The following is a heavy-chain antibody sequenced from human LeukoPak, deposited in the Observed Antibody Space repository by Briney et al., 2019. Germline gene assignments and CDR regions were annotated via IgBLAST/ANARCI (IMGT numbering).Heavy chain of an antibody. CDR3: ARGDLVVPYYFDY. V-gene: IGHV3-11*04. Sequence: GGSLRLSCAASGFTFSDYYMSWVRQAPGKGLDWVSYISSSGSTIYYADSVKGRFTIYRDNAKNTLYLQMNSLRAEDTAVYYCARGDLVVPYYFDYWGQGTLVTVSS. J-gene: IGHJ4*02. CDR2: ISSSGSTI. D-gene: IGHD2-2*01. CDR1: GFTFSDYY.